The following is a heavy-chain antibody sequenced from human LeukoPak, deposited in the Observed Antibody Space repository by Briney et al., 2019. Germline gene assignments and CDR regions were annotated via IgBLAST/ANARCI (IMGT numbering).Heavy chain of an antibody. D-gene: IGHD2-21*02. Sequence: SLKICCKASEGTLSSYAISWVRQAPGQGLEWMGRIIPILGIANYAQKFQGRVTITADKSTSTAYMELSSLRSEDTAVYYCARDEVVVTAYNWFDPWGQGTLVTVSS. V-gene: IGHV1-69*04. CDR1: EGTLSSYA. CDR3: ARDEVVVTAYNWFDP. J-gene: IGHJ5*02. CDR2: IIPILGIA.